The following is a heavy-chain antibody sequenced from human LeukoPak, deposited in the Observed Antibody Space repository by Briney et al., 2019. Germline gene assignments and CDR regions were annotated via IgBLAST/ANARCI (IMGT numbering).Heavy chain of an antibody. CDR2: IYSDGVT. J-gene: IGHJ5*02. Sequence: GGSLGLSCAASGFIVNSYAMSWVRQAPGKGLAWVSLIYSDGVTQYADSVKGRFTISRDNSKNTLYLQMNSLRDEDTAVYFCARDRAEGKTWVEFDPWGQGTLVTVSS. V-gene: IGHV3-66*02. CDR1: GFIVNSYA. CDR3: ARDRAEGKTWVEFDP.